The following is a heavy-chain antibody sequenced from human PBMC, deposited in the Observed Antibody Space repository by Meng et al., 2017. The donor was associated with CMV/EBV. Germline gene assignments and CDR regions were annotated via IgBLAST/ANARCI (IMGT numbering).Heavy chain of an antibody. V-gene: IGHV1-18*01. CDR3: ARLPHSSSGYYYYGMDV. CDR2: ISAYNGNT. J-gene: IGHJ6*02. CDR1: GGTFSSYA. Sequence: ASVKVSCKASGGTFSSYAINWVRQAPGQGLEWMGWISAYNGNTNYAQKLQGRVTMTTDTSTSTAYMELRSLRSDDTAVYYCARLPHSSSGYYYYGMDVWGQGTTVTVSS. D-gene: IGHD6-13*01.